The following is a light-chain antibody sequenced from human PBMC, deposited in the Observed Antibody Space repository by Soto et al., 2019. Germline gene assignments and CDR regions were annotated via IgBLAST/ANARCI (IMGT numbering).Light chain of an antibody. J-gene: IGKJ2*01. CDR1: QSISSW. CDR3: QQYNSYSGT. V-gene: IGKV1-5*01. Sequence: DIQMTQSPSTLSASVGDRVTITCRASQSISSWLAWYQQKPGKAPKLLIYDASSLDSGVPSRFSGSGSGTEFTLTVSSLQPDDFAPYYCQQYNSYSGTFGQGTKREIK. CDR2: DAS.